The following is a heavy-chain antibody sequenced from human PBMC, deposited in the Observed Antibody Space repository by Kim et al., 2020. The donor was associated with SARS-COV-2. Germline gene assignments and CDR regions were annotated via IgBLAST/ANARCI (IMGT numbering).Heavy chain of an antibody. CDR2: IKPSDGST. CDR3: ARDGGNGWCYFDY. D-gene: IGHD6-19*01. CDR1: GYILSRYY. V-gene: IGHV1-46*01. J-gene: IGHJ4*03. Sequence: ASVKVSCKASGYILSRYYMHWVRQAPGQRLEWMGIIKPSDGSTTYAQKFQGRVTMTRDTSTSTVYMEVSSLRSEDTAVYYCARDGGNGWCYFDYWGQGTLVTVSS.